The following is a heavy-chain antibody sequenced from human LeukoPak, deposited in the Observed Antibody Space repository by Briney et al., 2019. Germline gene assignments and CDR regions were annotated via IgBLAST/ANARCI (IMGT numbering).Heavy chain of an antibody. Sequence: PGESLRLSCAASGFTFSSYTMNWVRQAPGKGLEWVSSISSGSTYIYYADSLKGRFTISRDNAKNSLYLLMNSLRAEDTAVYYCAKSFTVIGGPYYFDYWGQGTLVTVSS. D-gene: IGHD3-16*02. CDR1: GFTFSSYT. CDR3: AKSFTVIGGPYYFDY. J-gene: IGHJ4*02. CDR2: ISSGSTYI. V-gene: IGHV3-21*06.